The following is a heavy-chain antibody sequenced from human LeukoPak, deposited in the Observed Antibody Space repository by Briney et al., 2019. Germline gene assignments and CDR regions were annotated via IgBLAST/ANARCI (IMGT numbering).Heavy chain of an antibody. D-gene: IGHD6-25*01. V-gene: IGHV1-46*01. J-gene: IGHJ4*02. CDR3: ARVGITAATADY. CDR2: INPRGGST. Sequence: ASVKVSCKASGYTFTSYYMHWVRQAPGQGPEWMGIINPRGGSTDYAQKFQGRVTMTSDMSTSTIYMEVNSLTSEDTAVYFCARVGITAATADYWGQGTLVTVSS. CDR1: GYTFTSYY.